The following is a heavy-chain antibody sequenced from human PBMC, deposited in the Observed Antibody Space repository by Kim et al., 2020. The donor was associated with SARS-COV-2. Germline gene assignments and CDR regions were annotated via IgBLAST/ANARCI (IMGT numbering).Heavy chain of an antibody. CDR1: GGSLSSGDYY. CDR2: IYYSGST. V-gene: IGHV4-30-4*01. J-gene: IGHJ4*02. CDR3: ARTRSSYSSSSFDY. D-gene: IGHD6-6*01. Sequence: SETLSLTCTVSGGSLSSGDYYWSWIRQPPGKGLEWIGYIYYSGSTYYNPSLKSRLTISIDTSKNQFSLKLSSVTAADTAMYYCARTRSSYSSSSFDYWGQGTLVTVSS.